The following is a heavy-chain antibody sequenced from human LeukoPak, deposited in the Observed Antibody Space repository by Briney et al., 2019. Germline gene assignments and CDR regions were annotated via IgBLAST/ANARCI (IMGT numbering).Heavy chain of an antibody. J-gene: IGHJ4*02. D-gene: IGHD3-10*01. CDR3: AKDLGLLWFGELLAFDY. V-gene: IGHV3-7*03. CDR2: INQDGSEK. Sequence: GGSLRLSCAPSGFSFGDSWMSWVRQAPGKGLEWVANINQDGSEKNYVDSVKGRFTISRDNSKNTLYLQMNSLRAEDTAVYYCAKDLGLLWFGELLAFDYWGQGTLVTVSS. CDR1: GFSFGDSW.